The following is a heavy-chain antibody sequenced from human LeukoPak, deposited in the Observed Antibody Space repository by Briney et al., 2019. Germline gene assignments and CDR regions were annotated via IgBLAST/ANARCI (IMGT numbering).Heavy chain of an antibody. D-gene: IGHD2-15*01. CDR1: GFTFTSDA. CDR2: VSGSGGNT. CDR3: AKAPGYCGGGSCYSYSFDY. J-gene: IGHJ4*02. V-gene: IGHV3-23*01. Sequence: GESLRLSCAASGFTFTSDAMNWVRRAPGKGLEWVSAVSGSGGNTYYADSVKGRFTISKDNSKNTLYLQMNSLRAEDTAVYYCAKAPGYCGGGSCYSYSFDYWGQGTLVTVSS.